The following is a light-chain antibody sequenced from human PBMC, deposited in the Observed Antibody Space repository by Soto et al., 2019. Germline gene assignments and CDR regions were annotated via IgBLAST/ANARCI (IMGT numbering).Light chain of an antibody. CDR2: DAS. CDR3: QEFNGYPLT. J-gene: IGKJ4*01. CDR1: QGIGSA. V-gene: IGKV1-13*02. Sequence: AILLTQSPSSLSASVGGRVTITCPANQGIGSALAWYQQKPGRAPKLLIYDASSLESGVPSRFSGSGSGTDFTLTISSLQPEDFATYYCQEFNGYPLTFGGGNKVEIK.